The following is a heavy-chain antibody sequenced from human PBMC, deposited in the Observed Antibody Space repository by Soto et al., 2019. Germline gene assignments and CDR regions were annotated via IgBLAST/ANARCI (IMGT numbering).Heavy chain of an antibody. D-gene: IGHD2-15*01. CDR3: AKVAARLIHYWYFDY. Sequence: QVQLVESGGGVVQPGTSLRLSCEASRFTFSSFGMHWVRETPGRGLQWLAAISNDGNRKQYADSVKGRFIISRDNSKNVLFLQMNSLGADDTAVYYCAKVAARLIHYWYFDYWGRGTLVTVSS. J-gene: IGHJ2*01. CDR1: RFTFSSFG. V-gene: IGHV3-30*18. CDR2: ISNDGNRK.